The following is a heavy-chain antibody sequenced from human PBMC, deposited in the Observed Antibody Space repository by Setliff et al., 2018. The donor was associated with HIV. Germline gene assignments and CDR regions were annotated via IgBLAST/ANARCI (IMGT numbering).Heavy chain of an antibody. V-gene: IGHV4-61*01. D-gene: IGHD4-17*01. Sequence: SETLSLTCTVSGGSVGSGSYYWSWIRQSPGKGLEWIGYIYYSGSTTYNPTLKSRVTMSIDTSKNQFSLKVRSVSAADTAVYYCARDPPGYGDYNDYWGQGMLVTVFS. J-gene: IGHJ4*02. CDR3: ARDPPGYGDYNDY. CDR1: GGSVGSGSYY. CDR2: IYYSGST.